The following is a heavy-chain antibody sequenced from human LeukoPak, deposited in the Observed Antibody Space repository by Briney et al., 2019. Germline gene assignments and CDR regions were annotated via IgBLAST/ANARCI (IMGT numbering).Heavy chain of an antibody. J-gene: IGHJ3*02. CDR3: ARVKPNYYDSSAYGTFDI. V-gene: IGHV1-46*01. CDR2: INPSGGST. CDR1: GYTFTSYY. D-gene: IGHD3-22*01. Sequence: GASVTVSCKASGYTFTSYYMHWVRQAPGQGLEWMGIINPSGGSTSYAQKFQGRVTMTRDTSTSTVYMELSSLRSEDTAVYYCARVKPNYYDSSAYGTFDIWGQGTMVTVSS.